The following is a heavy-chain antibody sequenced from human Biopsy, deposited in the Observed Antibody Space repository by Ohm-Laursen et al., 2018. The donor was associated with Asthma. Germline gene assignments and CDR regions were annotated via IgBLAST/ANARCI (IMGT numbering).Heavy chain of an antibody. J-gene: IGHJ3*01. D-gene: IGHD3-9*01. CDR2: VNTGNGDT. CDR1: GYNFISFA. V-gene: IGHV1-3*04. Sequence: ASVKVSCKATGYNFISFAIHWVRQAPGQRLEWMGWVNTGNGDTKYSQKFQGRVTITRDTSASTAYMELRSLRSEDTATYYCARTYYDFLTGQVKDVFGVWGQGTMVTVSS. CDR3: ARTYYDFLTGQVKDVFGV.